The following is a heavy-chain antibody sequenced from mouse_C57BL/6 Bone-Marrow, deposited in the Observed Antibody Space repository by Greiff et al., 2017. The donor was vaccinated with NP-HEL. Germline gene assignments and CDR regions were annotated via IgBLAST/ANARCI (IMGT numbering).Heavy chain of an antibody. CDR3: ARLSYYGNPYAMDY. CDR2: INPNNGGT. J-gene: IGHJ4*01. CDR1: GYTFTDYN. V-gene: IGHV1-18*01. D-gene: IGHD2-1*01. Sequence: EVQRVESGPELVKPGASVKIPCKASGYTFTDYNMDWVKQSHGKSLEWIGDINPNNGGTIYNQKFKGKATLTVDKSSSTAYMELRSLTSEDTAVYYCARLSYYGNPYAMDYWGQGTSVTVSS.